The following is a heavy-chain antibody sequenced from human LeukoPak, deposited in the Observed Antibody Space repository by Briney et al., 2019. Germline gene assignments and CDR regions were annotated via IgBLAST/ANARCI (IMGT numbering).Heavy chain of an antibody. CDR3: ARDLGSWPGSYFDY. J-gene: IGHJ4*02. CDR1: GXTFSSYG. V-gene: IGHV3-33*01. D-gene: IGHD3-10*01. Sequence: PGGSLRLSCAASGXTFSSYGMHWVRQAPGKGLEWVAVIWYDGSNKYYADSVKGRFTISRDYSKNTLYLQMNSLRAEDTAVYYCARDLGSWPGSYFDYWGQGTLVTVSS. CDR2: IWYDGSNK.